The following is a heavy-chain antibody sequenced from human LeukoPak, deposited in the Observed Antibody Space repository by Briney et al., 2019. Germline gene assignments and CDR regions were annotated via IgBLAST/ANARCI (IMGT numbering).Heavy chain of an antibody. CDR3: ARGLSYYYYMDV. CDR1: GYTFTGYY. J-gene: IGHJ6*03. V-gene: IGHV1-2*02. Sequence: ASVKVSCKASGYTFTGYYMHWVRQAPGQGLEWMGWINPNSGGTNYAQKFQGRVTMTRDTSISTAYMELSRLRSDDTAVYYYARGLSYYYYMDVWGKGTTVTISS. CDR2: INPNSGGT. D-gene: IGHD2/OR15-2a*01.